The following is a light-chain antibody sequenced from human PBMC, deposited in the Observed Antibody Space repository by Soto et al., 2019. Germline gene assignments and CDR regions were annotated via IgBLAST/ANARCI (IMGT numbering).Light chain of an antibody. J-gene: IGKJ1*01. V-gene: IGKV3-20*01. Sequence: EIVLTQSPGTLSLSPGERATLSCRASERIGSNYLAWYQQKLGQAPRLLIYGASTRAAGTPDRFSGSGSGTDFTLTISRLEPEDFALFYCQQYSRSLPWTFGQGTKVEI. CDR1: ERIGSNY. CDR3: QQYSRSLPWT. CDR2: GAS.